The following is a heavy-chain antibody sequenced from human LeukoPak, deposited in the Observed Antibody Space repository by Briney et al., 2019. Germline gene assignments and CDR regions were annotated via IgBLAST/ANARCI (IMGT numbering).Heavy chain of an antibody. V-gene: IGHV4-30-4*08. CDR2: IYYSGST. CDR1: GGSISSGDYY. D-gene: IGHD6-19*01. J-gene: IGHJ4*02. CDR3: AKEGTYSRVDY. Sequence: PSETLSLTCSVSGGSISSGDYYWSWIRQPPGKGLEWIGYIYYSGSTYYNPSLKSRVTISVDTSKNQFSLKLSSVTAADTAVYYCAKEGTYSRVDYWGQGTLVTVSS.